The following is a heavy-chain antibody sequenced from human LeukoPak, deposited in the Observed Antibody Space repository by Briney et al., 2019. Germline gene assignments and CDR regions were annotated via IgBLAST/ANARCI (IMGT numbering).Heavy chain of an antibody. J-gene: IGHJ4*02. CDR1: GGSISSGGYY. CDR2: IYHSGST. V-gene: IGHV4-30-2*01. CDR3: ARLGHDYGDLDY. Sequence: SETLSLTCTVSGGSISSGGYYWSRIRQPPGKGLEWIGYIYHSGSTYYNPSLKSRVTISVDRSKNQFSLKLSSVTAADTAVYYCARLGHDYGDLDYWGQGTLVTVSS. D-gene: IGHD4-17*01.